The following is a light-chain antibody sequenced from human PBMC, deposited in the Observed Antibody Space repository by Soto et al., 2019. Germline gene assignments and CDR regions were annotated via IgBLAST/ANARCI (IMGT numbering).Light chain of an antibody. V-gene: IGKV1-5*03. J-gene: IGKJ1*01. CDR3: QQYNIYWT. Sequence: DIQMTQSPSTLSASVGDRVTITCRASQSISSWVAWYQQKPEKAPKLLIYKASTLESGVPSRFSGSGSGTEFTLTISSPQSDDFATYYCQQYNIYWTFGQGTKVEIK. CDR2: KAS. CDR1: QSISSW.